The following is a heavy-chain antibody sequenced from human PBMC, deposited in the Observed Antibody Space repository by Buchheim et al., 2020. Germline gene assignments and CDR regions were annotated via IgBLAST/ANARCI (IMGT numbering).Heavy chain of an antibody. Sequence: QVQLQESGPGLVKPSETLSLTCTVSGVSVSSGSYYWSWIRQPPGKGLEGIGYIYYSGSTNYNPSLKSRVTISVDTSKYLFFLKLSSVTAADTAVYYCARGYCSGGSCYAGPYNWFDPWGQGTL. CDR1: GVSVSSGSYY. CDR3: ARGYCSGGSCYAGPYNWFDP. V-gene: IGHV4-61*01. J-gene: IGHJ5*02. CDR2: IYYSGST. D-gene: IGHD2-15*01.